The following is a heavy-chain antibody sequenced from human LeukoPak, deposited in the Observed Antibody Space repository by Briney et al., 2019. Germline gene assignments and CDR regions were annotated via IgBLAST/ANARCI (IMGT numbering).Heavy chain of an antibody. V-gene: IGHV1-69*13. D-gene: IGHD5-18*01. CDR1: GYTFTSYG. J-gene: IGHJ6*02. Sequence: GASVKVSCKASGYTFTSYGISWVRQAPGQGLEWMGGIIPIFGTANYAQKFQGRVTITADESTSTAYMELSSLRSEDTAVYYCARSLSIQLWGPFDKPAPSYYYYGMDVWGQGTTVTVSS. CDR2: IIPIFGTA. CDR3: ARSLSIQLWGPFDKPAPSYYYYGMDV.